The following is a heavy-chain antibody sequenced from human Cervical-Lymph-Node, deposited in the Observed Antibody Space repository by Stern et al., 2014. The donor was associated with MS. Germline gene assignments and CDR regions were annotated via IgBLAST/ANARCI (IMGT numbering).Heavy chain of an antibody. CDR2: SYYSGST. CDR3: ARGATQAFDP. V-gene: IGHV4-59*01. Sequence: QVQLQESGPGLVTPSETLSLTCTVSGGSISSYYWSWIRQPPGKGLEWIGYSYYSGSTNYNPSLKSRVTISVDTSKNQFSLKLSSVTAADTAVYYCARGATQAFDPWGQGTLVTVSS. CDR1: GGSISSYY. J-gene: IGHJ5*02.